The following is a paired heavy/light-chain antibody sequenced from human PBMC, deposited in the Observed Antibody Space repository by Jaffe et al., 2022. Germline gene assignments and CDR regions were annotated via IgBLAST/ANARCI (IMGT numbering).Light chain of an antibody. V-gene: IGKV3-20*01. CDR3: QQYSGTPYT. J-gene: IGKJ2*01. CDR1: QRVSSNY. Sequence: EIVLTQSPGTLSLSPGERATLSCRASQRVSSNYLAWYQQRPGQAPRLLIYGASSRATDIPDRFAGSGSGTDFTLTINTLEPEDFAVYYCQQYSGTPYTFGQGTILEIK. CDR2: GAS.
Heavy chain of an antibody. CDR2: FEPKNGET. Sequence: QVQLVQSGAEVRKPGASVRVSCRVSGYTLNELSIHWVRQAPGTGLEWMGSFEPKNGETVYTEKFQGRLTMTDDSSTDTAYMELNTLGSEDTAIYYCAGQKINRWYRGISYRWFGPWGQGTLVTVSS. D-gene: IGHD6-13*01. CDR1: GYTLNELS. J-gene: IGHJ5*02. V-gene: IGHV1-24*01. CDR3: AGQKINRWYRGISYRWFGP.